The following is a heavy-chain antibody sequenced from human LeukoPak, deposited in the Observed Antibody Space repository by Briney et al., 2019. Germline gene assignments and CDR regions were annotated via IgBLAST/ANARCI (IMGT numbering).Heavy chain of an antibody. V-gene: IGHV3-21*01. J-gene: IGHJ4*02. CDR1: GFTFISYT. Sequence: GGSLRLSCAASGFTFISYTMHWVRQPPGKGLEWVSSISSSGTYIYYADSVKGRFTISRDNAKNSLHLQMNSLRGEDRAVYYCAKSIAVSGASDYWGQGTLVTVSS. D-gene: IGHD6-19*01. CDR2: ISSSGTYI. CDR3: AKSIAVSGASDY.